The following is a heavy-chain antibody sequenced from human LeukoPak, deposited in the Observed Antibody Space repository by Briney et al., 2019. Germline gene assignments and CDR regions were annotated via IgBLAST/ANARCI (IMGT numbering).Heavy chain of an antibody. CDR1: GGSISSRSYY. V-gene: IGHV4-39*01. CDR3: GRGEKVLDYFDY. J-gene: IGHJ4*02. CDR2: ISDSGNT. Sequence: SETLSLTCTVSGGSISSRSYYWGWIRQPPGKGLEWIGKISDSGNTYYSPSLRSRVTISIDMSKNQFSLKLSSVTATDTAVYYCGRGEKVLDYFDYGGKGTLVTVS. D-gene: IGHD3-16*01.